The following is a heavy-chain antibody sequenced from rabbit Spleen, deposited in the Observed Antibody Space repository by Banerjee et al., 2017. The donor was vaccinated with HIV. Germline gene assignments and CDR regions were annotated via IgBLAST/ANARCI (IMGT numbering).Heavy chain of an antibody. Sequence: QSLEESGGDLVKPEGSLTLTCTASGFTISSSYYMCWVRQAPGKGLEYIACIYGGSSGSTAYASWAKGRFTISKTSSTTVSLEMTSLTAADTATYFCARGSAAMTMVITGYYLNLWGPGTLVTVS. CDR1: GFTISSSYY. CDR3: ARGSAAMTMVITGYYLNL. D-gene: IGHD2-1*01. CDR2: IYGGSSGST. V-gene: IGHV1S40*01. J-gene: IGHJ4*01.